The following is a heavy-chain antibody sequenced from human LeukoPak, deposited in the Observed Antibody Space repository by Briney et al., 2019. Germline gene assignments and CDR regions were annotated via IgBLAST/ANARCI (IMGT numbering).Heavy chain of an antibody. CDR2: IYSSGST. Sequence: SETLSLTCTVSGGSISSYYWSWIRQPAGKGLEWIGRIYSSGSTDYNPSLKSRVTMSVDTSKNKFSLKLSSVTAADTAVYYCARTTVTMYWYFDLWGRGTLVTVSS. D-gene: IGHD4-17*01. J-gene: IGHJ2*01. V-gene: IGHV4-4*07. CDR3: ARTTVTMYWYFDL. CDR1: GGSISSYY.